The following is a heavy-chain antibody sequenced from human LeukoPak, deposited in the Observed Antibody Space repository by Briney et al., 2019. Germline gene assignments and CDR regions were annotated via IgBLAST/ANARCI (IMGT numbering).Heavy chain of an antibody. Sequence: SGTLSLTCAVSGGSISSSNWWSWVRQPPGKGLEWIGEIYHSGSTNYNPSLKSRVTISVDTSKNQFSLKLSSVAAADTAVYFCARDRGGVPSAKGAFYFDYWGQGTLVTVSS. J-gene: IGHJ4*02. V-gene: IGHV4-4*02. CDR1: GGSISSSNW. CDR3: ARDRGGVPSAKGAFYFDY. D-gene: IGHD2-2*01. CDR2: IYHSGST.